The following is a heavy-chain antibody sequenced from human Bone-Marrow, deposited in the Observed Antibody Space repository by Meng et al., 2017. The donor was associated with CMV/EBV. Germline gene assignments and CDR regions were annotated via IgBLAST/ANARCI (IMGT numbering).Heavy chain of an antibody. CDR1: GYTFTGYY. CDR3: AREPPGDYYYYGMDV. D-gene: IGHD3-10*01. J-gene: IGHJ6*02. Sequence: ASVKVSCKASGYTFTGYYMDWVRQAPGQGLEWMGWINPNSGGTNYAQKFQGRVTMTRDTSISTAYMELSRLRSDDTAVYYCAREPPGDYYYYGMDVWGQGTTVTVSS. V-gene: IGHV1-2*02. CDR2: INPNSGGT.